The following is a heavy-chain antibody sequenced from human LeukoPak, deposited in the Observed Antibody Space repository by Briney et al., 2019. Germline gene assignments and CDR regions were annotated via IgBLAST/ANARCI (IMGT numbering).Heavy chain of an antibody. Sequence: GGSLRLSCAASGFTFSSYAMSWVRQAPGKGLEWVANIKQDGSEKYYVDSVKGRFTISRDNAKNSLYLQMNSLRAEDTAVYYCASSIQLWSLGAFDIWGQGTMVTVSS. V-gene: IGHV3-7*03. CDR3: ASSIQLWSLGAFDI. CDR1: GFTFSSYA. D-gene: IGHD5-18*01. J-gene: IGHJ3*02. CDR2: IKQDGSEK.